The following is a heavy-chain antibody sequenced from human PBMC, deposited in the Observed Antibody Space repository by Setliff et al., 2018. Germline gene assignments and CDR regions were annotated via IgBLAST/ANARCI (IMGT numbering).Heavy chain of an antibody. CDR1: GFTFSTYW. V-gene: IGHV3-74*01. Sequence: GSLRLSCAASGFTFSTYWMHWIRRAPGKGLVWVSHINSDGSGTSSADSVKGRFTMSRDNAKNTLYLQMNSLRAEDTAVYYCVRDGSHYFDYWGQGTLVTVSS. CDR2: INSDGSGT. D-gene: IGHD6-19*01. J-gene: IGHJ4*02. CDR3: VRDGSHYFDY.